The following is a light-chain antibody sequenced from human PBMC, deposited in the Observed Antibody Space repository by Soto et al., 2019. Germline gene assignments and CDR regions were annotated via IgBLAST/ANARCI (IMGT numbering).Light chain of an antibody. CDR3: QQYNNWSWT. CDR2: AAS. V-gene: IGKV1-39*01. CDR1: QTISDY. J-gene: IGKJ1*01. Sequence: DIQMTQSPSSLSASVGDRVTITCRTSQTISDYLNWYQHKPGKAPKLLISAASSLQSGVPSRFSGSGSGTEFTLTISSLQSEDFAIYYCQQYNNWSWTFGQGTKVDIK.